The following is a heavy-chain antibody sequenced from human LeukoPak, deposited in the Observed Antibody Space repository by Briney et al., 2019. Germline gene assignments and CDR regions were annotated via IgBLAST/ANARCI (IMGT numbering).Heavy chain of an antibody. CDR3: ARDDAELEYYYYYYGMDV. D-gene: IGHD1-1*01. CDR2: IWYDGSNK. CDR1: GFTFSSYG. J-gene: IGHJ6*02. V-gene: IGHV3-33*01. Sequence: PGGSLRLSCAASGFTFSSYGMHWVRQAPGKGLEWVAVIWYDGSNKYYADSVKGRFTISRDNSKNTLYLQMNSLRAEDTAVYYCARDDAELEYYYYYYGMDVWGQGTTVTVSS.